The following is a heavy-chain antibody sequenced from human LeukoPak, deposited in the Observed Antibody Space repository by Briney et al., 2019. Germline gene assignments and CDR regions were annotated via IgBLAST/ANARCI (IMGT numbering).Heavy chain of an antibody. Sequence: ASVTVSCKASGDTFSSYVISWVRQAPGQGLEWMGWISAYNGNTNYAQKLQGRVTMTTDTSTSTAYMELRSLRSDDTAVYYCARDLERITIFGVVIIPDYWGQGTLVTVSS. CDR1: GDTFSSYV. CDR2: ISAYNGNT. D-gene: IGHD3-3*01. J-gene: IGHJ4*02. CDR3: ARDLERITIFGVVIIPDY. V-gene: IGHV1-18*01.